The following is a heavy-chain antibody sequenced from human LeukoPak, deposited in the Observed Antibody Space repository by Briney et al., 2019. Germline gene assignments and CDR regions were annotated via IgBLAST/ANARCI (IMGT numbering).Heavy chain of an antibody. CDR1: GIAFSSYG. J-gene: IGHJ4*02. CDR3: AKGSFVVAEFDY. Sequence: PGGSLRLSCAVSGIAFSSYGMSWVRQAPGKGLEWVSAISGSGGSTYYADSVKGRFTISRDNSKNTLYLQMNSLRAEDTAVYYCAKGSFVVAEFDYWGQGTLVTVSS. V-gene: IGHV3-23*01. CDR2: ISGSGGST. D-gene: IGHD5-12*01.